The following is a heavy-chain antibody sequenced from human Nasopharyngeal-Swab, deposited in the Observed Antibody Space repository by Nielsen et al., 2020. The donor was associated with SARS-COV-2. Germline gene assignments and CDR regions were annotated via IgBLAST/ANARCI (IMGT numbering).Heavy chain of an antibody. J-gene: IGHJ6*03. CDR2: ISGSGGST. Sequence: GESLKISCAASGFTFSSYAMTWVRQAPGKGLEWVSAISGSGGSTYYADSVKGRFTISRDNSKNTLYLQMNSLRAEDTAVYYCARTVPAAISGYYYYYMDVWGKGTTVTVSS. CDR3: ARTVPAAISGYYYYYMDV. V-gene: IGHV3-23*01. D-gene: IGHD2-2*01. CDR1: GFTFSSYA.